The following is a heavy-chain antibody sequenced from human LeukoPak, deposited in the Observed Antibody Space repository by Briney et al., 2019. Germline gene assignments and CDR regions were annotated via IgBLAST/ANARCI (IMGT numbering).Heavy chain of an antibody. V-gene: IGHV4-59*12. CDR3: ARDRDSGSFFYDY. CDR2: IYYSGNT. D-gene: IGHD1-26*01. J-gene: IGHJ4*02. CDR1: GGSISSYY. Sequence: ESSETLSLTCTVSGGSISSYYWSWIRQPPGKGLEWIGYIYYSGNTNYNPSLKSRVTRSVDKSKNQFSLKLSSVTAADTAVYYCARDRDSGSFFYDYWGQGTLVTVSS.